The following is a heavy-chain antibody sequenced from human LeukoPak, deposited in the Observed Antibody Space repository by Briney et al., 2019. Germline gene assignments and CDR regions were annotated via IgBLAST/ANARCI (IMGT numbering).Heavy chain of an antibody. J-gene: IGHJ6*03. CDR2: INHSGST. D-gene: IGHD2-2*02. Sequence: SVTLSLTCAVYGGSFSGYYWSWIRQPPGKGLEWIGEINHSGSTNYNPSLKSRVTISVDTSKNQFSLKLSSVTAADTAVYYCARGLMSGCSSTSCYRRGNYYYYYYMDVWGKGTTVTVSS. V-gene: IGHV4-34*01. CDR3: ARGLMSGCSSTSCYRRGNYYYYYYMDV. CDR1: GGSFSGYY.